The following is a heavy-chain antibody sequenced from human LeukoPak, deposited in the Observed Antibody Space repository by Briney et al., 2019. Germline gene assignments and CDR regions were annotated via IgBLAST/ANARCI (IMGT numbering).Heavy chain of an antibody. CDR1: GFTFSSYS. D-gene: IGHD6-13*01. CDR3: ARGPIAAAGIFDY. CDR2: ISSSSGYI. Sequence: GGSLRLSCAASGFTFSSYSMNWVRQAPGKGLEWVSSISSSSGYIYYADSVEGRLTISRDNAKNSLYLQMNSLRAEDTAVYYCARGPIAAAGIFDYWGQGTLVTASS. V-gene: IGHV3-21*01. J-gene: IGHJ4*02.